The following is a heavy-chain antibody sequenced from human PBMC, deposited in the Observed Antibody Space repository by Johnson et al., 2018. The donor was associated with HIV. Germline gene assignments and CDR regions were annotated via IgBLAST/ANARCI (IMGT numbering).Heavy chain of an antibody. J-gene: IGHJ3*02. CDR1: GFTFSSYW. CDR2: INSDGSGT. V-gene: IGHV3-74*02. CDR3: ARASGLYYDDSSGYPRGAFDI. Sequence: VQLVESGGGLVQPGGSLRLSCAASGFTFSSYWIHWVRQAPGKGLVWVSRINSDGSGTSYADSVKGRFTISRDNSKNTLYLQMNSLRAGDTAVYYCARASGLYYDDSSGYPRGAFDIWGHGTMVTVSS. D-gene: IGHD3-22*01.